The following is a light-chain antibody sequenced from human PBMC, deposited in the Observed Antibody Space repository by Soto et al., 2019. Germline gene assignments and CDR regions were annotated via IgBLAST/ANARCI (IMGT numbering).Light chain of an antibody. CDR2: RNN. CDR3: AAWDDSLSGSXV. CDR1: SSNIGSNY. V-gene: IGLV1-47*01. Sequence: QSVLTQPPSASGTPGQRVTISCSGSSSNIGSNYVYWYQQLPGTAPKLLIYRNNQRPSGVPDRFSGSKSGTSASLAISGLRSEDEADYYCAAWDDSLSGSXVFGTGPKVTVL. J-gene: IGLJ1*01.